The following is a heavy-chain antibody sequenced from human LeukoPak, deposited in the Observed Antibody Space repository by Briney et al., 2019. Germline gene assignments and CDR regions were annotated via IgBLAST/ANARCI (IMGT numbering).Heavy chain of an antibody. V-gene: IGHV3-33*08. CDR2: IWYDGSNK. Sequence: PGGSLRLSCAASGFTFSSYAMSWVRQAPGKGLEWVAVIWYDGSNKYYADSVKGRFTISRDNSKNTLYLQMNSLRAEDTAVYYCARGRYQLLWGDYWGQGTLVTVSS. CDR1: GFTFSSYA. CDR3: ARGRYQLLWGDY. J-gene: IGHJ4*02. D-gene: IGHD2-2*01.